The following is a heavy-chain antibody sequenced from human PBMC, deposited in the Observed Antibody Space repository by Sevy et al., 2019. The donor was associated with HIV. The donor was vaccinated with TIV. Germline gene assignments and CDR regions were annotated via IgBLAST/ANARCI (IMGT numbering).Heavy chain of an antibody. CDR2: ISAYNGNT. J-gene: IGHJ4*02. D-gene: IGHD4-4*01. V-gene: IGHV1-18*01. Sequence: ASVKVSCKASGYTFTSYGISWVRQAPGQGLEWMGWISAYNGNTNYAQKLQGRVTMTTDTSTSTAYMELRSLRSDDTAVYYCARGIDNSNRQDVLSYWGQGTLVTVSS. CDR3: ARGIDNSNRQDVLSY. CDR1: GYTFTSYG.